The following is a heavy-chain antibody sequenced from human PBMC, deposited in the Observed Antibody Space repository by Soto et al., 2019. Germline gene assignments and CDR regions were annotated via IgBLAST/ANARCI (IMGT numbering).Heavy chain of an antibody. Sequence: TLSLTCAVYGGSFSGYYWSWIRQPPGKGLEWIGEINHSGSTNYNPSLKSRVTISVDTSKNQFSLKLSSVTAADTAVYYCARGTGNCTNGVCYFSGGNFDYWGQGTLVTVSS. CDR2: INHSGST. CDR3: ARGTGNCTNGVCYFSGGNFDY. J-gene: IGHJ4*02. D-gene: IGHD2-8*01. V-gene: IGHV4-34*01. CDR1: GGSFSGYY.